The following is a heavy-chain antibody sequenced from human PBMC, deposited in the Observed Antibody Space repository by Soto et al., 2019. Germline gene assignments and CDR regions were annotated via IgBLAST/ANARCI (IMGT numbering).Heavy chain of an antibody. J-gene: IGHJ4*02. CDR3: AVILRSFDY. D-gene: IGHD3-16*01. CDR2: ISSSSSYI. Sequence: EVQLLESGGGLVKPGGSLRLSCAASGFTFSSYSMNWVRQAPGKGLEWVSSISSSSSYIYYEDSVKGRFTISRDNATNSLYLQMNSLRAEDTAVYYCAVILRSFDYWGQGTMVIVSS. CDR1: GFTFSSYS. V-gene: IGHV3-21*01.